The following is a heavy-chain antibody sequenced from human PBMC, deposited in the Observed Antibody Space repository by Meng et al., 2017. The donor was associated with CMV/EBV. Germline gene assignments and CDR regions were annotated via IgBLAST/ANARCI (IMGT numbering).Heavy chain of an antibody. CDR3: ARESNVDTAMVDY. CDR2: INPNSGGT. Sequence: ASGYTFTGYYSHWVRQAPGQGLEWMGWINPNSGGTNYAQKFQGRVTMTRDTSISTAYMELSRLRSDDTAVYYCARESNVDTAMVDYWGQGTLVTVSS. D-gene: IGHD5-18*01. CDR1: GYTFTGYY. V-gene: IGHV1-2*02. J-gene: IGHJ4*02.